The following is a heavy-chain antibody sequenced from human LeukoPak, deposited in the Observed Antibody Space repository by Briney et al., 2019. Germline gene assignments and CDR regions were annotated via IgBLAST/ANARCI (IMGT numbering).Heavy chain of an antibody. D-gene: IGHD3-10*01. J-gene: IGHJ5*02. V-gene: IGHV1-69*05. Sequence: RASVKVSCKASGGTFSSYAISWVRQAPGQGLEWMGGIIPIFGTANYAQKFQGRVTITTDESTSTAYMELSSLRSEDTAVYYCVRSVAPGSYYLNWRFGFDPWGQGTLVTVSS. CDR2: IIPIFGTA. CDR1: GGTFSSYA. CDR3: VRSVAPGSYYLNWRFGFDP.